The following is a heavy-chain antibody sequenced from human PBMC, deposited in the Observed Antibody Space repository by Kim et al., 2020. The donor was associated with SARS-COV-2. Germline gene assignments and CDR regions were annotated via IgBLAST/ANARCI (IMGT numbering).Heavy chain of an antibody. CDR2: IRSKAYGGTT. V-gene: IGHV3-49*04. D-gene: IGHD6-13*01. CDR1: GFTFGDYA. Sequence: GGSLRLSCTASGFTFGDYAMSWVRQAPGKGLEWLGVIRSKAYGGTTEYAASVKGRFTISRDDSKSIAYLQMNSLKTEDTAVYYCTRDILPQLQLVYCPFDYWGQGTLVTVSS. J-gene: IGHJ4*02. CDR3: TRDILPQLQLVYCPFDY.